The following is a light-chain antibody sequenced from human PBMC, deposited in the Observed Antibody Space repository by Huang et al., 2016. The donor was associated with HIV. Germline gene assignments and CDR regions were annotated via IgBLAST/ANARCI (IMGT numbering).Light chain of an antibody. CDR3: HHYGGSSWT. CDR2: GTS. CDR1: QSVIAYY. J-gene: IGKJ1*01. Sequence: DIVLTQSPGTLSLSPGRGATLSCRASQSVIAYYLAWYQQKPGQAPRLLIHGTSTRATGIPDRFSGSGSGTDFTLTISRLEPEDSALYYCHHYGGSSWTFGLGTKVEIK. V-gene: IGKV3-20*01.